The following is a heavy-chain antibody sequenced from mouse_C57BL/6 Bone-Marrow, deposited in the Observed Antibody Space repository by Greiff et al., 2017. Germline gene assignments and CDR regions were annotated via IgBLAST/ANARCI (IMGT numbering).Heavy chain of an antibody. CDR3: ASTRYYGSSFAY. V-gene: IGHV1-18*01. D-gene: IGHD1-1*01. CDR1: GYTFTDYN. CDR2: INPNNGGT. Sequence: EVQLQQSGPELVKPGASVKIPCKASGYTFTDYNMDWVKQSHGKSLEWIGDINPNNGGTIYNQKFKGKATLTVDKSSSTAYMELRSLTSEDTAVYYCASTRYYGSSFAYWGHVAMVTVSA. J-gene: IGHJ3*01.